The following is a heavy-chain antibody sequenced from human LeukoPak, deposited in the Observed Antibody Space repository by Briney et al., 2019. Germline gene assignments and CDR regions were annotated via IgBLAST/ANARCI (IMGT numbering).Heavy chain of an antibody. Sequence: PSQTLSLTCTASGGSISSGSYYWSCIRQPAGKGLEWIGRIYTSGSTNYNPSLKSRIAISVDTSKNQFSLKLSSVTAADTAVYYCARGQTYYYDSSGYYYYYYYGMDVWGQGTTVTVSS. J-gene: IGHJ6*02. CDR2: IYTSGST. CDR3: ARGQTYYYDSSGYYYYYYYGMDV. CDR1: GGSISSGSYY. D-gene: IGHD3-22*01. V-gene: IGHV4-61*02.